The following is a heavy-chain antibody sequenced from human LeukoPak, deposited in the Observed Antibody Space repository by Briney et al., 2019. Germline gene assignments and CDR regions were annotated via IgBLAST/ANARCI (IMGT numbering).Heavy chain of an antibody. V-gene: IGHV1-69*01. D-gene: IGHD3-10*01. CDR3: ARWTHGSGVGFFIH. CDR2: IIPLLGTP. CDR1: GGAFSNYA. J-gene: IGHJ1*01. Sequence: SVRVSCKASGGAFSNYAMNWVRQAPGQGLEWMGGIIPLLGTPSYAQKFQGRVTITADESTTTAYMELSSLRSEDTAVYYCARWTHGSGVGFFIHWGQGTLVIVSS.